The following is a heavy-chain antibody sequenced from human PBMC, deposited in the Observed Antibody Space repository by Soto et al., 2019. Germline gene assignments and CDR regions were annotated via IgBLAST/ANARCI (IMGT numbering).Heavy chain of an antibody. D-gene: IGHD2-21*01. V-gene: IGHV3-48*01. CDR2: ISSTGSPT. CDR1: GFTFSRYS. CDR3: ARGFQRGCGADTCSSV. J-gene: IGHJ1*01. Sequence: GGSLRLSCAASGFTFSRYSMNWIRQAPGKGLEWVSYISSTGSPTYYADSVKGRFTISRDNARNSLYLQMNSLRAEDTAVYYCARGFQRGCGADTCSSVWGQGTLVSVSS.